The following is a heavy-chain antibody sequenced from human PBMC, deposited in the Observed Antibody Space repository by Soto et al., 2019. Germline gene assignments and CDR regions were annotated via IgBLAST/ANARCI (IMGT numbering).Heavy chain of an antibody. CDR1: GGSIIGNYIY. D-gene: IGHD6-13*01. CDR3: VRLGGVPRSSPGVDY. Sequence: SETLSLTCSVSGGSIIGNYIYWGWIRQPPGKGLEWIGSISYSGTTNSNPSLKSRVTISVDMSTNQFSLRLASVTAIDTAVYYCVRLGGVPRSSPGVDYCGQGILVTVSS. J-gene: IGHJ4*02. CDR2: ISYSGTT. V-gene: IGHV4-39*01.